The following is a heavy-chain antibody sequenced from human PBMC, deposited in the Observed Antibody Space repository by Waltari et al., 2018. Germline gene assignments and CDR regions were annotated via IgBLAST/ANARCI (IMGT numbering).Heavy chain of an antibody. D-gene: IGHD3-22*01. CDR1: GFTFSNAW. CDR2: IKSKTDGGTT. CDR3: TTTPYYYDSSGYSFGAFDI. J-gene: IGHJ3*02. V-gene: IGHV3-15*01. Sequence: EVQLVESGGGLVKPGGSLRLSCAASGFTFSNAWMSWVRQAPGKGLEWVGRIKSKTDGGTTDYAATVKGRFTISRDDSKNTLYLQMNSLKTEDTAVYYCTTTPYYYDSSGYSFGAFDIWGQGTMVTVSS.